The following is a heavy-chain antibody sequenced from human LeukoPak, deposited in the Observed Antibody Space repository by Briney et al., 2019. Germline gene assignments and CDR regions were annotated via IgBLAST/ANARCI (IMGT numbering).Heavy chain of an antibody. J-gene: IGHJ4*02. V-gene: IGHV1-46*01. Sequence: ASVKVSCKASGYTLTSSHAHWVRQAPGQGLEWMALINCGDGYTNYAQKFQGRVSVTRDTSTSTIYMELSGLRVEDTAIYYCAKDRGASYSIDYWGQGTLVTVSA. CDR1: GYTLTSSH. CDR3: AKDRGASYSIDY. D-gene: IGHD1-26*01. CDR2: INCGDGYT.